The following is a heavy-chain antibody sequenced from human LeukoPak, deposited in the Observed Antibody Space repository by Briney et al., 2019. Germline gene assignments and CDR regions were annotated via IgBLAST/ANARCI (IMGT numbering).Heavy chain of an antibody. CDR2: MNPNSGAT. D-gene: IGHD1-26*01. J-gene: IGHJ4*02. CDR3: ARDKIVGATYFDY. CDR1: GYTFTSYD. V-gene: IGHV1-8*01. Sequence: GASVKVSCKASGYTFTSYDINWLRQATGQGPEWMGWMNPNSGATGYAQKFQGRVTMTRSTSINTAYMELSSLRAEDTAIYYCARDKIVGATYFDYWGQGILVTVSS.